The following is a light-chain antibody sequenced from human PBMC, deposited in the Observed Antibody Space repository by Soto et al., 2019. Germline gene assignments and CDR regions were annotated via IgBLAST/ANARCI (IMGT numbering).Light chain of an antibody. CDR2: DVS. CDR1: SSDVGGYNY. J-gene: IGLJ2*01. Sequence: QSALTQPASVSGSPGQSITISCTGTSSDVGGYNYVSWYQQHPGKAPKLMIYDVSNRPSGVSNRFSGSKSGNTASLTISGRQAEDEADDYCCSYTSSDVVFGGGTKLTVL. V-gene: IGLV2-14*01. CDR3: CSYTSSDVV.